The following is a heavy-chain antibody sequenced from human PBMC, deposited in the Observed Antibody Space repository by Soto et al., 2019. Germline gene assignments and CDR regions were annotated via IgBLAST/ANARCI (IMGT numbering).Heavy chain of an antibody. CDR3: ARVDRFLEWLPDY. D-gene: IGHD3-3*01. CDR1: GGSISSYY. J-gene: IGHJ4*02. CDR2: IYYSGST. V-gene: IGHV4-59*01. Sequence: QVQLQESGPGLVKPSETLSLTCTVSGGSISSYYWSWIRQPPGKGLEWIGYIYYSGSTNYNPSLKSRVTISVDTSKNQFSLKLSSVTAADTAVYYCARVDRFLEWLPDYWGQGTLVTVSS.